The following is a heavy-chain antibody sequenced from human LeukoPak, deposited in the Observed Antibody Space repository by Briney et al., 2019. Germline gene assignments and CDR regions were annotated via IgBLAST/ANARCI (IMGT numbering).Heavy chain of an antibody. CDR1: GFTFNNYA. D-gene: IGHD3-10*01. CDR2: ISGSGGST. CDR3: AKVRFGVTARYYFDY. J-gene: IGHJ4*02. Sequence: PGGSLRLSCAASGFTFNNYAMSWVRQAPGKGLEWVSVISGSGGSTYYADSVKGRFTISRDNSKNTLYLQMNSLRAEDTAVYYCAKVRFGVTARYYFDYGGQGTLVTVSS. V-gene: IGHV3-23*01.